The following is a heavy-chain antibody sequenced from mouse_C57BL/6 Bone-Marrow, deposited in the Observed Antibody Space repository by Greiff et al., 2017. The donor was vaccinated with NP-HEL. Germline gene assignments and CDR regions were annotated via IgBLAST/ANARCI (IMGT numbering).Heavy chain of an antibody. CDR3: ARGGTTVVDY. CDR1: GFTFSDYG. J-gene: IGHJ2*01. CDR2: ISSGSSTL. Sequence: EVQLVESGGGLVKPGGSLKLSCAASGFTFSDYGMHWVRQAPEKGLEWVAYISSGSSTLYYADTVKGRFTISRDNAKNTLFLQMTSLRSEDTAMYYCARGGTTVVDYWGQGTTLTVSS. V-gene: IGHV5-17*01. D-gene: IGHD1-1*01.